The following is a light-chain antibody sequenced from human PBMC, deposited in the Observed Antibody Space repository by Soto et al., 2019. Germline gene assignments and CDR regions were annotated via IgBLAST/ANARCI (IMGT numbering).Light chain of an antibody. V-gene: IGLV2-23*01. CDR1: YNL. CDR2: EGN. Sequence: QSVLTQPASVSGSRGQSITISCTYNLVSWYQQHPGKAPKLMIYEGNKRPSGVSNRFSGSKSGNTASLTISGLQAEDEADYYCCSYAGQRVVFGGGTKLTVL. CDR3: CSYAGQRVV. J-gene: IGLJ2*01.